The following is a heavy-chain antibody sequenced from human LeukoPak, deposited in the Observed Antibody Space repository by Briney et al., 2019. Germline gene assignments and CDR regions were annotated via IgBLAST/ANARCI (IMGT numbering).Heavy chain of an antibody. D-gene: IGHD3-10*01. CDR2: INAGNGNT. CDR1: GYTFTSYA. V-gene: IGHV1-3*01. Sequence: ASVKASCKASGYTFTSYAMHWVRQAPGQRLEWMGWINAGNGNTKYSQKFQGRVTITRDTSASTAYMELSSLRSEDTAVYYCARGNFGELEIDYWGQGTLVTVSS. CDR3: ARGNFGELEIDY. J-gene: IGHJ4*02.